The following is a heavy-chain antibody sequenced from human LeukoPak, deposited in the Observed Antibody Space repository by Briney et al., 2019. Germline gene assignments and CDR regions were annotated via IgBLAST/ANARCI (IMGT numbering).Heavy chain of an antibody. CDR2: IYYSGTT. J-gene: IGHJ4*02. CDR3: ARGFRNFDY. V-gene: IGHV4-59*11. CDR1: GGSISPHY. Sequence: SETLSLTCTVSGGSISPHYWIWIRQPPGKGLEWIGYIYYSGTTNYNPSLKSRVTISLDTSKNQFSLKLSSVTAADTAVYYCARGFRNFDYWGQGTLVTVSS. D-gene: IGHD2/OR15-2a*01.